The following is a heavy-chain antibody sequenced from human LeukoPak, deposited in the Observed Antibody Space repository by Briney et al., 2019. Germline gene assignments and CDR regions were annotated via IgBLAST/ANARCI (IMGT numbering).Heavy chain of an antibody. CDR1: GFTFSSYA. CDR2: ISGSGGCT. J-gene: IGHJ4*02. Sequence: PGGSLRLSCAASGFTFSSYAMSWVRQAPGKGLEWVSAISGSGGCTYYADSVKGRSTISRDNSKNTLYLQMNSLRAEDTAVYYCAKRRMNIVVVPAAFDYWGQGTLVTVSS. V-gene: IGHV3-23*01. CDR3: AKRRMNIVVVPAAFDY. D-gene: IGHD2-2*01.